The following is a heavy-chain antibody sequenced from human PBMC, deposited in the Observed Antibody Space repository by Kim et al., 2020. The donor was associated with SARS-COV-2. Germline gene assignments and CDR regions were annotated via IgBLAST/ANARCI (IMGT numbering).Heavy chain of an antibody. V-gene: IGHV3-23*01. Sequence: DPVKARFTTSRNNAKNQLYLRMNSLRAEDTSIYYCAKVVHYDSSGYLDYWGQGTLVTVSS. D-gene: IGHD3-22*01. CDR3: AKVVHYDSSGYLDY. J-gene: IGHJ4*02.